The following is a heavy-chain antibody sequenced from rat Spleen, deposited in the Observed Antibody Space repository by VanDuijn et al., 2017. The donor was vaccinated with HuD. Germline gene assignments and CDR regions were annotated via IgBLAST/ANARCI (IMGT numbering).Heavy chain of an antibody. CDR3: TRSYGGYTQHWFAY. CDR1: GFSLISYA. Sequence: QVRLKESGPGLVQPSQTLSLTCTVSGFSLISYAVNWVRQPPGKGLEWMGVIWGKGNTNYNSALKSRLTINREHSKSQVFLKMNSLQTDDTAIYFCTRSYGGYTQHWFAYWGQGTLVSVPS. V-gene: IGHV2-13*01. J-gene: IGHJ3*01. CDR2: IWGKGNT. D-gene: IGHD1-11*01.